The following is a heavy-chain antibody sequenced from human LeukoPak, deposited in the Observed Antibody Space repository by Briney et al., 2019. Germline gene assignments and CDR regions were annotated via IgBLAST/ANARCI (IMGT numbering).Heavy chain of an antibody. CDR1: GGSVSDYY. Sequence: LSLTCTISGGSVSDYYWSWIRQSPGKGLEWVSSISTSSSYIYYADSVKGRFTSSRDNAKNSLYLQMNSLRAEDMAVYYCARSSGWLQDYWGQGTLVTVSS. CDR3: ARSSGWLQDY. V-gene: IGHV3-11*06. D-gene: IGHD5-24*01. J-gene: IGHJ4*02. CDR2: ISTSSSYI.